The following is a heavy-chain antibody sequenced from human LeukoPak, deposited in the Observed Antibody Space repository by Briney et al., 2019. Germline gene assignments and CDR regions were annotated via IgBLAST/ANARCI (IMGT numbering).Heavy chain of an antibody. CDR1: GGTFSRYA. V-gene: IGHV1-69*05. J-gene: IGHJ6*03. CDR2: IIPIFGTA. D-gene: IGHD4-17*01. Sequence: ASVKVSCKASGGTFSRYAISWARQAPGQGLEWMGRIIPIFGTANYAQKFQGRVTITTDESTSTAYMELSSLRSEDTAVYYCARGIADYGDHYYYYMDVWGKGTTVTVSS. CDR3: ARGIADYGDHYYYYMDV.